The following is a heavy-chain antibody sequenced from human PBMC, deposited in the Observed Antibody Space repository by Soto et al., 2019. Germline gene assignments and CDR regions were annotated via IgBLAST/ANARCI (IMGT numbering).Heavy chain of an antibody. CDR1: GYTFTRYT. J-gene: IGHJ5*02. D-gene: IGHD2-15*01. CDR3: ARGIATGQRDP. CDR2: INPDNGNT. V-gene: IGHV1-3*01. Sequence: ASVKVSCKASGYTFTRYTMNWVRQAPGQRLEWMGWINPDNGNTKSSQKFQDRVIITRDTSASTAYMDLSSLRSEDTAVYYCARGIATGQRDPWGQETLVTVSS.